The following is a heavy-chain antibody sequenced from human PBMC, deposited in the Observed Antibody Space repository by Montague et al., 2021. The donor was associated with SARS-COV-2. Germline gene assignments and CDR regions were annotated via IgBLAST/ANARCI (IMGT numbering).Heavy chain of an antibody. Sequence: SETLSLTCTVSGGSISSSSYYWGWVRQPPGKGLEWIGSINFSGKTYYNPSLKSRVTISVDTSKDQFSLKLSSVTAADTAVYYCARYSVAGTRYFDFWGQGTLVTASS. CDR3: ARYSVAGTRYFDF. J-gene: IGHJ4*02. CDR2: INFSGKT. CDR1: GGSISSSSYY. V-gene: IGHV4-39*01. D-gene: IGHD6-19*01.